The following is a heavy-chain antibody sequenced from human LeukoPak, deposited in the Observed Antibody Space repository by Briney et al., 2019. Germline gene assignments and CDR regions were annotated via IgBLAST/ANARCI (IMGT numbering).Heavy chain of an antibody. J-gene: IGHJ6*02. CDR2: ISAYNGNT. V-gene: IGHV1-18*01. CDR3: ARDPYSSGWYSIDYYYGKDV. Sequence: ASVKVSCKASGYTFTSYGISWVRQAPGQGLEWMGWISAYNGNTNYAQMLQGRVTMTTDTSTSTAYMELRSLRSDDTAVYYCARDPYSSGWYSIDYYYGKDVWGQGTTVTVSS. D-gene: IGHD6-19*01. CDR1: GYTFTSYG.